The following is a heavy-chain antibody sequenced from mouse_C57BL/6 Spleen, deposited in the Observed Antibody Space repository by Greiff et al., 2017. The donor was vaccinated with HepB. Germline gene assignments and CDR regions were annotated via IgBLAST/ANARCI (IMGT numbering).Heavy chain of an antibody. CDR2: ISSGGSYT. V-gene: IGHV5-6*02. CDR3: ARDVGLGAWFAY. J-gene: IGHJ3*01. Sequence: EVKLVESGGDLVKPGGSLKLSCAASGFTFSSYGMSWVRQTPDKRLEWVATISSGGSYTYYPDSVKGRFTIARDKAKNTLYLQLSSLKSEDTAMYYCARDVGLGAWFAYWGQGTLVTVSA. CDR1: GFTFSSYG. D-gene: IGHD2-4*01.